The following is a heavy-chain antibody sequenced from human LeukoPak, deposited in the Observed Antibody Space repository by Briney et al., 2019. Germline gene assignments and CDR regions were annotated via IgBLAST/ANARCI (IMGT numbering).Heavy chain of an antibody. CDR1: GFTFSSYG. CDR2: ISYDGSNK. V-gene: IGHV3-30*18. J-gene: IGHJ4*02. D-gene: IGHD3-3*01. CDR3: AKGHPSNYDFWSGTPSN. Sequence: GGSLRLSCAASGFTFSSYGMHWVRQAPGKGLEWVAVISYDGSNKYYADSVKGRFTISRDNSKNTLYLQMNSLRAEDTAVYYCAKGHPSNYDFWSGTPSNWGQGTLVTVSS.